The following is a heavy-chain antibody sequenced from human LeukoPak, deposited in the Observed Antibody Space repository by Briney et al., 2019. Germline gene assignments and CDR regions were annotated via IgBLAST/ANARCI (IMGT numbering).Heavy chain of an antibody. CDR1: GYTFTSYD. Sequence: GASVKVSCKASGYTFTSYDINWVRQATGQGLEWMGWMNPNSGNTGYAQKFQGRVTMTRNTSISTAYMELSSLRSEDTAVYYCARGPIRTTIFGRPHASYYYYYGVDVWGQGTTVTVSS. D-gene: IGHD3-3*01. V-gene: IGHV1-8*01. CDR2: MNPNSGNT. CDR3: ARGPIRTTIFGRPHASYYYYYGVDV. J-gene: IGHJ6*02.